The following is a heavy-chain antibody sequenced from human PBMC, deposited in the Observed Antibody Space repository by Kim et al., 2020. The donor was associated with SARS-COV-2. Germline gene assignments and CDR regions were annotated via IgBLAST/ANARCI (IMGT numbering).Heavy chain of an antibody. V-gene: IGHV5-10-1*01. CDR2: IDPSDSYT. J-gene: IGHJ6*02. Sequence: GESLKISCKGSGYSFTSYWISWVRQMPGKGLEWMGRIDPSDSYTNYSPSFQGHVTISADKSISTAYLQWSSLKASDTAMYYCARHFSVYDEYYYYGMDVWGQGTTVTVSS. D-gene: IGHD5-12*01. CDR1: GYSFTSYW. CDR3: ARHFSVYDEYYYYGMDV.